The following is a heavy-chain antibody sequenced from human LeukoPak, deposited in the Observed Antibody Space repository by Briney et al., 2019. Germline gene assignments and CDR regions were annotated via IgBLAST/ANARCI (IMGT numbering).Heavy chain of an antibody. Sequence: GGSLRLSCAASGFTFNIAWRTWVRQAPGKWLEWVGRIKTQIDGGTTDYAAPVKGRFTISRDDSKNTLYLQMNSLKTEDTGVYYCTTSQQLLNYAYDFWGQGTMVTVSS. D-gene: IGHD2-2*01. CDR1: GFTFNIAW. J-gene: IGHJ3*01. CDR2: IKTQIDGGTT. CDR3: TTSQQLLNYAYDF. V-gene: IGHV3-15*01.